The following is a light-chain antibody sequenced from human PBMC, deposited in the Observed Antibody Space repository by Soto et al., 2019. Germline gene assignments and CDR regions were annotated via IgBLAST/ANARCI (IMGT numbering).Light chain of an antibody. CDR3: QSYESSLRGV. Sequence: QSVLTHPPSVSGAPGQRVTISCTGSSSNIGAGYDVYWFQQFPGTAPKLLIYGNSNRPSGVPDRFSGSKSGTSASLAITGLQAEDEADYYCQSYESSLRGVFGGGTKLTVL. CDR2: GNS. V-gene: IGLV1-40*01. J-gene: IGLJ2*01. CDR1: SSNIGAGYD.